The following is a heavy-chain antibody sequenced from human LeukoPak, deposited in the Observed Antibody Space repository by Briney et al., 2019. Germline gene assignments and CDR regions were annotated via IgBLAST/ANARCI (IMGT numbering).Heavy chain of an antibody. CDR1: GYTFTSYD. D-gene: IGHD3-3*01. CDR2: ISAYNGNT. J-gene: IGHJ6*03. CDR3: AREGKEYLWGYYYYMDV. Sequence: GASVKVSCKASGYTFTSYDIIWVRQAPGQGLEWMGWISAYNGNTNYAQKLQGRVTMTTGTSTSTAYMELRSLRSDDTAVYYCAREGKEYLWGYYYYMDVWGKGTTVTVSS. V-gene: IGHV1-18*01.